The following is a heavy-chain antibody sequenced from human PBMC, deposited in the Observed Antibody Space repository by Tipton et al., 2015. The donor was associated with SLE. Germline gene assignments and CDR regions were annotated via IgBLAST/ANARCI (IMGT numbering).Heavy chain of an antibody. V-gene: IGHV6-1*01. CDR1: GDSVSSNSAA. D-gene: IGHD7-27*01. J-gene: IGHJ3*02. CDR2: TYYRSKWYN. Sequence: LRLSCAVSGDSVSSNSAAWNWIRQSPSRGLEWLGGTYYRSKWYNDYAVSVKSRITINPDTSKNQFSLQVNSVTPEDTAVYYCARLGPTGDLGDAFDIWAKGQWSPSLQ. CDR3: ARLGPTGDLGDAFDI.